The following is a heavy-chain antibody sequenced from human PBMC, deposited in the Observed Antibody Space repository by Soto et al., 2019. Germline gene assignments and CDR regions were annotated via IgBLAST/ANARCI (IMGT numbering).Heavy chain of an antibody. D-gene: IGHD3-16*01. CDR2: MSYDGSNK. Sequence: ESGGGVVQPGRSLRLSCAASGFTFSSYAMHWVRRAPGKGLEWMAVMSYDGSNKYYADSVKGRFTISRDNSKNTLYLQRNSLRPEDTALYYCARDGGAYWGQGTLVIVSS. J-gene: IGHJ4*02. CDR1: GFTFSSYA. V-gene: IGHV3-30-3*01. CDR3: ARDGGAY.